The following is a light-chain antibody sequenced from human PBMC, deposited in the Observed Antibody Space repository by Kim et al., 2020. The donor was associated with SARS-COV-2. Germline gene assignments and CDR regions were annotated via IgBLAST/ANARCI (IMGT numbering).Light chain of an antibody. CDR1: QGVSSH. V-gene: IGKV3-15*01. Sequence: VVQGERATLACRASQGVSSHLAWYQQKPGQAPRLLIYGASTRATGIPARFSGSGSGTEFTLTISSLQSEDFAVYDCQQYNNWPPTFGQGTKVEIK. J-gene: IGKJ1*01. CDR3: QQYNNWPPT. CDR2: GAS.